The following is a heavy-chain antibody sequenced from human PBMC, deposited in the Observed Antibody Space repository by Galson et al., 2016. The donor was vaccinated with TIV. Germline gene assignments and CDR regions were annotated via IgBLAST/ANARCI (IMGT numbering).Heavy chain of an antibody. D-gene: IGHD6-19*01. Sequence: SVKVSCKASGYTFTNYGMSWVRQAPGQGPEWMGWIRTSNGDTNRAQKFQERVTMTRDTSTSTVYMELSSLRSEDTAVYYCARVLEVAGTDYWGQGTLVTVSS. CDR2: IRTSNGDT. CDR3: ARVLEVAGTDY. J-gene: IGHJ4*02. V-gene: IGHV1-18*01. CDR1: GYTFTNYG.